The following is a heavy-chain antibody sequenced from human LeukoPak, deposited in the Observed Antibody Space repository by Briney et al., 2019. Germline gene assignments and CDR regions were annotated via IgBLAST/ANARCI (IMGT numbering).Heavy chain of an antibody. CDR1: GFTFEDYA. Sequence: GGSLRLSCAASGFTFEDYAMHWVRQVPGKGLEWVSGISWNSVIIAYADSVKGRFTISRDNAKNSLYLQMNDLRTEDMAFYYCAKDKFSSTWSYFDDWGQGTLVTVSS. J-gene: IGHJ4*02. V-gene: IGHV3-9*03. CDR2: ISWNSVII. D-gene: IGHD6-13*01. CDR3: AKDKFSSTWSYFDD.